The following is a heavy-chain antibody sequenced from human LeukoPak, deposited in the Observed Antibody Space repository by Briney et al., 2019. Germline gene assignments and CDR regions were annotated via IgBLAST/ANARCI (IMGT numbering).Heavy chain of an antibody. V-gene: IGHV4-34*01. CDR3: ARARGYYGGLANY. J-gene: IGHJ4*02. D-gene: IGHD4-23*01. CDR2: INHSGST. Sequence: PSETLSLTCAVYGGSFNGYYWSWIRQPPGKGLEWIGEINHSGSTNYNPSLKSRVTISVDTSKNQFSLKLSSVTAADTAVYYCARARGYYGGLANYWGQGALVTVSS. CDR1: GGSFNGYY.